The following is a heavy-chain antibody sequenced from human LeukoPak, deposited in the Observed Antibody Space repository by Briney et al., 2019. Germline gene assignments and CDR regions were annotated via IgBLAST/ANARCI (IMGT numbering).Heavy chain of an antibody. Sequence: ASVKVSCKVSGYTLTELSMHWVRQAPGKGLEWMGGFDPEDGETIYAQKFQGRVTMAEDTSTDTAYMELSSLRSEDTAVYYCATGLLMVYDLDYWGQGTLVTVSS. CDR1: GYTLTELS. D-gene: IGHD2-8*01. CDR2: FDPEDGET. J-gene: IGHJ4*02. CDR3: ATGLLMVYDLDY. V-gene: IGHV1-24*01.